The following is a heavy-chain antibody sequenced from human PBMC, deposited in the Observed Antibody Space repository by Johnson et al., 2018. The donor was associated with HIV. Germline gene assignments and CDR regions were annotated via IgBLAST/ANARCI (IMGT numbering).Heavy chain of an antibody. CDR1: GFTFSRNA. D-gene: IGHD6-13*01. Sequence: QVQLVESGGGVVQPGRSLGLSCTASGFTFSRNAMHWVRQPPGKGLEWVAVISHDGNDEYYADSVKGRFTISRDNSKNTLYLQMNSLRAEDTAVYYCARGAPPTWYSSSWRGGAFDIWGQGTMVTVSS. V-gene: IGHV3-30*04. CDR3: ARGAPPTWYSSSWRGGAFDI. J-gene: IGHJ3*02. CDR2: ISHDGNDE.